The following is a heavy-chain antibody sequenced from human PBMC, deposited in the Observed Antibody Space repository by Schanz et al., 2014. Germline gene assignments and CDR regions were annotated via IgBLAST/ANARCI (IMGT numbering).Heavy chain of an antibody. D-gene: IGHD3-10*01. J-gene: IGHJ4*02. CDR1: GFTFSSYA. Sequence: EVHLLESGGGLVPPGGSLRLSCAASGFTFSSYAMTWVRQAPGMGLEWVSAISGRDGSTYYADSVRGRFTISRDNSKNTLYLQMNSLRAEDTAVYYCARIGGSVFDYWAQGTLVTVSS. V-gene: IGHV3-23*01. CDR2: ISGRDGST. CDR3: ARIGGSVFDY.